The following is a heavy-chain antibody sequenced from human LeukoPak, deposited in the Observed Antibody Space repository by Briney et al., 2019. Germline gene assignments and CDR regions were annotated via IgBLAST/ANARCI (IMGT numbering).Heavy chain of an antibody. D-gene: IGHD4-17*01. CDR2: IIPIFGTA. J-gene: IGHJ6*01. CDR3: ARTTTVPPYGMDV. V-gene: IGHV1-69*13. Sequence: SVKVSCKASGGTFSNYAINWVRQAPGQGLEWMGGIIPIFGTANYAQKFQGRVTITADESTSTAYMELSSLRSEDTAVYYCARTTTVPPYGMDVWGQGTTDTVSS. CDR1: GGTFSNYA.